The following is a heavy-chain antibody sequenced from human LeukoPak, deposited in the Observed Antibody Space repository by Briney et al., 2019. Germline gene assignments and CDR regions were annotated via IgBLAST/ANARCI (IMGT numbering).Heavy chain of an antibody. CDR2: ISGSGGST. V-gene: IGHV3-23*01. Sequence: GGSLRLSCAASGFPFDDYAIHWVRQAPGKGLEWVSGISGSGGSTYYADSVKGRFTISRDNSKNTLYLQMNRLRVEDAAVYYCARAPVTSCRGAFCYPFDYWGQGTLVTVSS. J-gene: IGHJ4*02. D-gene: IGHD2-15*01. CDR1: GFPFDDYA. CDR3: ARAPVTSCRGAFCYPFDY.